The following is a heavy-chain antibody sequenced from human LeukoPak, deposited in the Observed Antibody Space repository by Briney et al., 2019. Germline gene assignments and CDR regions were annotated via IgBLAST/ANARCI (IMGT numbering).Heavy chain of an antibody. D-gene: IGHD6-13*01. V-gene: IGHV4-4*07. CDR2: IYISGSI. J-gene: IGHJ4*02. Sequence: SETLSLTCTVSGDSISSYYWSWIRQPAGKGLEWVGSIYISGSIDYNPYLKSRVTMSVEPSKNQLSLELSSVTAAGTAVYYCARVSVAGYSSSWYPFDYWGQGILVTVSS. CDR3: ARVSVAGYSSSWYPFDY. CDR1: GDSISSYY.